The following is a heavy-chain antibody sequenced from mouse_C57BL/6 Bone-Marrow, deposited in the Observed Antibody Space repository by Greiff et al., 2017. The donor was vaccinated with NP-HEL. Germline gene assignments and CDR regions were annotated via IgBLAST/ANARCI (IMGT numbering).Heavy chain of an antibody. V-gene: IGHV2-2*01. D-gene: IGHD1-1*01. CDR3: ARDGSSYERFAY. CDR1: GFSLTSYG. J-gene: IGHJ3*01. Sequence: QVQLQQSGPGLVQPSQSLSITCTVSGFSLTSYGVHWVRQSPGQGLEWLGVIWSGGSTDNNAAFIARLSISKANSKSKVCFKMNSLQADDAAIYFCARDGSSYERFAYWGQGTLVTVSA. CDR2: IWSGGST.